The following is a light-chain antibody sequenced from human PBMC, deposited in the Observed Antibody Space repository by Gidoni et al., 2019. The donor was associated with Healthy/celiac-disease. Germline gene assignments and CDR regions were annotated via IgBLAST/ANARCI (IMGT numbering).Light chain of an antibody. Sequence: EIVMTQSPATLSVSPGERATLSCRASQSVSSNLAWYQQKPGQAPRLLIYGASTSATGIPARFRGSESGTDFTLNIRSLKSEDLAVYYGQQYNIRPRTFGQGTKVEIK. CDR1: QSVSSN. J-gene: IGKJ1*01. V-gene: IGKV3-15*01. CDR3: QQYNIRPRT. CDR2: GAS.